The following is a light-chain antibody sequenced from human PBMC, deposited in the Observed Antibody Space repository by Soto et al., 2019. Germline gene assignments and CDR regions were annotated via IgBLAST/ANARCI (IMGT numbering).Light chain of an antibody. CDR2: WAS. Sequence: DIVRTQSPDSLAVSLGERATINCKSSQSLLYSPRNKSYLAWFQQKPRQPPKLLIYWASSREIGVPDRFSGSESGTDFTLSISSLQPEDVAVYYCQQYFSTPPLTFGGGTKVEIK. V-gene: IGKV4-1*01. J-gene: IGKJ4*01. CDR3: QQYFSTPPLT. CDR1: QSLLYSPRNKSY.